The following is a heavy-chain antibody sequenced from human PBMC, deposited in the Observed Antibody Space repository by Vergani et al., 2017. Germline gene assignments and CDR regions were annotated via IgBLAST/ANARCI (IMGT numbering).Heavy chain of an antibody. J-gene: IGHJ4*02. Sequence: EVQLVESGGGLVQPGGSLRLSCAASGFTFSSYSMNWVRQAPGKGLEWVSYISSSSSTIYYADSVKGRFTISRDNAKNSLYLQMNSLRDEDTAVYYCASXNPRPRNTHPWFGDYKYYFDYWGQGTLVTVSS. CDR2: ISSSSSTI. D-gene: IGHD3-10*01. CDR3: ASXNPRPRNTHPWFGDYKYYFDY. V-gene: IGHV3-48*02. CDR1: GFTFSSYS.